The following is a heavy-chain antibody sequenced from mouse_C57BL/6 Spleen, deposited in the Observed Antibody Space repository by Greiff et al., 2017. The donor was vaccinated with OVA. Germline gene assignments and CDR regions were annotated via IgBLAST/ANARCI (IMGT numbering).Heavy chain of an antibody. V-gene: IGHV5-17*01. Sequence: EVQLVESGGGLVKPGGSLKLSCAASGFTFSDYGMHWVRQAPEKGLEWVAYISSGSSTIYYADTVKGRFTISRDNAKNTLFLQMTSLRSEDTAMYYCARDKGFAYWGQGTLVTVSA. D-gene: IGHD1-3*01. CDR1: GFTFSDYG. CDR2: ISSGSSTI. CDR3: ARDKGFAY. J-gene: IGHJ3*01.